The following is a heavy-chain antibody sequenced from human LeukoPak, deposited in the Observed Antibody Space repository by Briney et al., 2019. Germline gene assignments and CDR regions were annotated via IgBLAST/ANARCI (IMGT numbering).Heavy chain of an antibody. CDR3: AKDRVYSGYGLNAFDI. J-gene: IGHJ3*02. D-gene: IGHD5-12*01. Sequence: PGGSLRLSCAASGFTFNNYAMHWVRQAPGKGLEYVSGISSNGVATYYANSVKGRFTISRDNSKNTLCLQMNSLRAEDTAVYYCAKDRVYSGYGLNAFDIWGQGTMVTVSS. CDR2: ISSNGVAT. V-gene: IGHV3-64*04. CDR1: GFTFNNYA.